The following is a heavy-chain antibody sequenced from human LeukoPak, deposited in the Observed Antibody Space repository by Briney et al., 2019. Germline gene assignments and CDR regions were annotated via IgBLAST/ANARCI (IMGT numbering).Heavy chain of an antibody. V-gene: IGHV1-2*02. CDR3: ARSTDIVATSGAEY. CDR1: GYTFTGYY. CDR2: FNPRSGGT. J-gene: IGHJ4*02. D-gene: IGHD5-12*01. Sequence: ASVKVSCKASGYTFTGYYLHWVRQAPGQGLEWMGWFNPRSGGTNYAQRFQDRVTMTRGTSISTAYMEVSSLRSDDTAVYYCARSTDIVATSGAEYWGQGTLVTVSS.